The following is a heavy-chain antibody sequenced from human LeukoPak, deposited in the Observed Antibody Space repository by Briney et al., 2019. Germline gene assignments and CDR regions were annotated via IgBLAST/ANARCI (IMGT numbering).Heavy chain of an antibody. CDR2: IYTSGST. J-gene: IGHJ3*02. CDR1: GGSISSYY. CDR3: ARVRQYFSGSLWYDAFDI. D-gene: IGHD1-26*01. V-gene: IGHV4-4*07. Sequence: SETLSLTCTVSGGSISSYYWSWIRQPAGKGLEWIGRIYTSGSTNYNPSLKSRVTMSVDTFKNQFSLKLSSVTAADTAVYYCARVRQYFSGSLWYDAFDIWGQGTMVTVSS.